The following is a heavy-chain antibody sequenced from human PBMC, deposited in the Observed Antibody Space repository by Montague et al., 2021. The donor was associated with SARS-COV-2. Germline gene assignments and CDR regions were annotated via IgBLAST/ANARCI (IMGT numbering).Heavy chain of an antibody. CDR1: GFTFSSYA. V-gene: IGHV3-30-3*01. CDR2: ISYDGTNK. CDR3: ARDRGEYSGSPHYYFDY. Sequence: SLRLSCAVSGFTFSSYAFHWVRQAPGKGLDWVAVISYDGTNKYYADSVKGRFTISRDNSKNTLCLQMNSLRPDDSAMYYCARDRGEYSGSPHYYFDYWGQGTLVTVSS. J-gene: IGHJ4*02. D-gene: IGHD1-26*01.